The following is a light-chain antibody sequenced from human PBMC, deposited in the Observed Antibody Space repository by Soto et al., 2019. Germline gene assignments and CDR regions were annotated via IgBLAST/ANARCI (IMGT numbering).Light chain of an antibody. V-gene: IGLV2-14*03. CDR1: SSDVGAYDF. CDR2: EVS. CDR3: SSHTTSNTRV. Sequence: QSALTQPASVSGSPGQSIAISCTGTSSDVGAYDFVSWYQQHPDKAPKLLIYEVSNRPSGVSDRFSGSKSVNTATLTISGLQAEDEADYYCSSHTTSNTRVFGTGTKVPV. J-gene: IGLJ1*01.